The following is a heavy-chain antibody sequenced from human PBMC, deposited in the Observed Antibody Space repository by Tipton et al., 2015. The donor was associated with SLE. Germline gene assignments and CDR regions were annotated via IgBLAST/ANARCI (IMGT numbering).Heavy chain of an antibody. CDR2: VYSGGGT. D-gene: IGHD6-19*01. CDR3: ARPSGEDYHYGMDV. Sequence: QLVQSGGGLVKPGGSLRLSCAASGFTVNSNYMSWVRQAPGMGLEWVSVVYSGGGTYYADSVKGRFTISRHNPKNTLYLQMNSLRAEDTAVYYCARPSGEDYHYGMDVWGQGTTVTVSS. V-gene: IGHV3-53*04. J-gene: IGHJ6*02. CDR1: GFTVNSNY.